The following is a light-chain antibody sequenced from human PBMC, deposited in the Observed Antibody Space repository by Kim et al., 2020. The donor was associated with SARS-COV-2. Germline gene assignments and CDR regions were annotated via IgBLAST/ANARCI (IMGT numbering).Light chain of an antibody. CDR1: HDIANS. CDR2: AAS. J-gene: IGKJ1*01. V-gene: IGKV1-27*01. Sequence: APVGDRVTITCRAGHDIANSLAWYQQKPGKVPQVLIYAASTLQSGVPSRFSGSGSGTEFTLTIGSLQTEDVATYYCQKYNSAPWTFGPGTKVDIK. CDR3: QKYNSAPWT.